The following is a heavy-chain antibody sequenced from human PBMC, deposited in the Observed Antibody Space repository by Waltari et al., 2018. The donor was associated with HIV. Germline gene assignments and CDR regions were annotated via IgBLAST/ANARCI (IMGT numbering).Heavy chain of an antibody. CDR3: ARDGGGEYESSGYYFHDAFDI. D-gene: IGHD3-22*01. J-gene: IGHJ3*02. CDR1: GFTFSSYS. CDR2: INSGSTYI. Sequence: EVQLVESGGGLVKPGGSLRLSCAASGFTFSSYSMNWVRQAPGKGLGWVSSINSGSTYIYYADSVKGRFTISRDNAKNSLYLQMNSLRDEDTAVYYCARDGGGEYESSGYYFHDAFDIWGQGTMVTVSS. V-gene: IGHV3-21*01.